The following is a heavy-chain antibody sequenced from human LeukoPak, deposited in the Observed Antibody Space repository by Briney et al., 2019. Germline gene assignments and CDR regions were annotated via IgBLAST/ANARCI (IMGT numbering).Heavy chain of an antibody. CDR2: IWYDGSNK. Sequence: PGRSLRLSCAASGFTFSSYGMHWVRQAPGKGLEWVAVIWYDGSNKYYADSVKGRFTISRDNSKNTLYLQMNSLRAEDTAVYYCASLPYDFWSGYPYYFDYWGQGTLVTVSS. D-gene: IGHD3-3*01. V-gene: IGHV3-30*19. CDR3: ASLPYDFWSGYPYYFDY. CDR1: GFTFSSYG. J-gene: IGHJ4*02.